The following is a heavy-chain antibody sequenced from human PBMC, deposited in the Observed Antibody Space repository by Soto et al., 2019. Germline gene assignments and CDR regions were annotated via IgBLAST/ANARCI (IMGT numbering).Heavy chain of an antibody. CDR2: IWYDGSNK. J-gene: IGHJ6*04. Sequence: QVQLVESGGGVVQPGRSLRLSCAASGFTFSSYGMHWVRQAPGKGLEWVAGIWYDGSNKYYADSVKGRFTISRDNSKNTLYLQMNSLRAEDTAVYYCAREITRNQMPYGMDVWGKGTTFTVSS. D-gene: IGHD1-1*01. CDR1: GFTFSSYG. CDR3: AREITRNQMPYGMDV. V-gene: IGHV3-33*01.